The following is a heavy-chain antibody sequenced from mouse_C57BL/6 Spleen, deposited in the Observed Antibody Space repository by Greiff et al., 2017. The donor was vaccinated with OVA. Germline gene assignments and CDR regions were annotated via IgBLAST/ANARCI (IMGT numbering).Heavy chain of an antibody. Sequence: EVQLQQSGPELVKPGASVKIPCKASGYTFTDYNRDGGKKRKRKRGERRGERKETTDRPIVNQKFKGQATLTVDKSSSTAYMELRSLTSDDTAVYYCARDLYDYAMDDWGQGTSVTVSS. V-gene: IGHV1-18*01. D-gene: IGHD1-3*01. CDR2: RKETTDRP. J-gene: IGHJ4*01. CDR3: ARDLYDYAMDD. CDR1: GYTFTDYN.